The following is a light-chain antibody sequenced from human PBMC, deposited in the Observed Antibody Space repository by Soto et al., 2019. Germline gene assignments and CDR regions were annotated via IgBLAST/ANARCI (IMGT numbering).Light chain of an antibody. CDR3: AAWDDSVKGVL. CDR2: SSS. CDR1: RSNIGSNA. J-gene: IGLJ3*02. V-gene: IGLV1-44*01. Sequence: QPVLTQPPSASGTPGQRVTISCSGSRSNIGSNAVNWYQQFPGTAPQLLFFSSSRRPSGVPDRFSASKSGTSASLAISAVQSGDEADYYCAAWDDSVKGVLFGGGTKLTVL.